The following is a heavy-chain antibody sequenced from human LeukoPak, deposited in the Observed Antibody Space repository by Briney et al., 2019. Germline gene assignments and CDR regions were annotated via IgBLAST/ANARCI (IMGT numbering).Heavy chain of an antibody. Sequence: PSETPSLTCAVYGGSFSGYYWSWIRQPPGKGLEWIGEINHSGSTNYNPSLKSRVTISVDTSKNQFSLKLSSVTAADTAVYYCARQEREAVAVWFDPWGQGTLVTVSS. V-gene: IGHV4-34*01. CDR3: ARQEREAVAVWFDP. J-gene: IGHJ5*02. D-gene: IGHD6-19*01. CDR2: INHSGST. CDR1: GGSFSGYY.